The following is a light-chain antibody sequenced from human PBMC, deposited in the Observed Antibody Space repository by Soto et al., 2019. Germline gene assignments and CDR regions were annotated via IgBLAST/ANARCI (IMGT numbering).Light chain of an antibody. Sequence: IQMTQSPSTLSPSVGDRVTITCRASQSIGSWLAWYQQKPGKAPKLLIYDASNLESGVPSRFRGSGSGTEFTLTISSLKPDDFDTYYCQQYKSYSETFGQGTKVDIK. CDR2: DAS. J-gene: IGKJ1*01. CDR3: QQYKSYSET. V-gene: IGKV1-5*01. CDR1: QSIGSW.